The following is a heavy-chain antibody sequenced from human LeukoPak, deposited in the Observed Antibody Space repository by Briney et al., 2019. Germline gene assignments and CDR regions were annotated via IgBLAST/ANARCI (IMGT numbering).Heavy chain of an antibody. CDR2: IYHTGSA. Sequence: SETLSLTCSVSGYSFTSGHYWGWIRQPPGEGLEWIANIYHTGSAHYNPSLKSRVTISVDTSKNQFSPKLSSVTAADTAVYYCARYCTSTTCILRGFDYWGQGTLVTVSS. J-gene: IGHJ4*02. CDR1: GYSFTSGHY. CDR3: ARYCTSTTCILRGFDY. D-gene: IGHD2-2*01. V-gene: IGHV4-38-2*01.